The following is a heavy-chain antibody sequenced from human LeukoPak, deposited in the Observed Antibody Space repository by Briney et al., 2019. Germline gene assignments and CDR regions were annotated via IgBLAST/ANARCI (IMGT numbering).Heavy chain of an antibody. J-gene: IGHJ4*02. Sequence: SETLSLTCTVSGDSISSYFWSWIRQPPGKGLEWIGYFHDSGSANYNPSLKSRITMSVDTSKNQFSLKLRSVTAADTAVYYCARGFYGSGSQFDYWGQGTLVTVSS. V-gene: IGHV4-59*12. D-gene: IGHD3-10*01. CDR1: GDSISSYF. CDR2: FHDSGSA. CDR3: ARGFYGSGSQFDY.